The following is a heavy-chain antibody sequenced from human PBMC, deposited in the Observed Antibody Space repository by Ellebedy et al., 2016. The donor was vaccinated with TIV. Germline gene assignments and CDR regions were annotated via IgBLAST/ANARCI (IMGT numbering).Heavy chain of an antibody. CDR1: GGPITSYY. CDR3: ARDNSVTGFDY. D-gene: IGHD2-21*02. Sequence: MPSETLSLTCTVSGGPITSYYWSWIRQPPGKRLEWIGSVYYSGSPNSNPSLKRRFTISTDPSKNQFSLNLNSVTAADTAVYYCARDNSVTGFDYWGRGTLVTVSS. V-gene: IGHV4-59*01. CDR2: VYYSGSP. J-gene: IGHJ4*02.